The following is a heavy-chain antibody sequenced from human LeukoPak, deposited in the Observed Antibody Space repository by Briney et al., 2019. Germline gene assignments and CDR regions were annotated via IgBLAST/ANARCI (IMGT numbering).Heavy chain of an antibody. J-gene: IGHJ1*01. CDR3: VRSITMFQY. CDR2: VSLNGGST. D-gene: IGHD3-10*01. V-gene: IGHV3-20*04. CDR1: GFTFDDCG. Sequence: GGSLRLSCEASGFTFDDCGMSWVRQAPGKGLEWVSGVSLNGGSTGYAASVKGRFTISRDNAKNSLYLQMNSLRAEDTAFYYCVRSITMFQYWGQGTLVTVSS.